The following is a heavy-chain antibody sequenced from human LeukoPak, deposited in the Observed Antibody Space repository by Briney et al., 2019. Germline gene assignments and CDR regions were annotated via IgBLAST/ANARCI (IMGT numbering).Heavy chain of an antibody. CDR1: GYTFTSYG. CDR3: ARVERPSRDGYSFDY. Sequence: ASVKVSCKASGYTFTSYGVSWVRQAPGQGLEWMGRINPSFNPGVDVTTYAQKFQGRVTMTRNTSISTAYMELSSLRSEDTAVYYCARVERPSRDGYSFDYWGQGTLVTVSS. J-gene: IGHJ4*02. V-gene: IGHV1-8*02. CDR2: INPSFNPGVDVT. D-gene: IGHD5-24*01.